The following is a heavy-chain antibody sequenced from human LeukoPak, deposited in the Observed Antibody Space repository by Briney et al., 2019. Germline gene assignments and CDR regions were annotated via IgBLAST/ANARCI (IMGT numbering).Heavy chain of an antibody. V-gene: IGHV4-38-2*02. Sequence: SETLSLTCTVSNYSISSGYYWCWFRQPPGRGLEWIGSMHHSGSTYQTPSLKSRVTMSVDTSKNQFSLRLSSVTAADTAVYYCARDISARYDYWGQGALVTVSS. J-gene: IGHJ4*02. CDR2: MHHSGST. CDR1: NYSISSGYY. CDR3: ARDISARYDY. D-gene: IGHD1-14*01.